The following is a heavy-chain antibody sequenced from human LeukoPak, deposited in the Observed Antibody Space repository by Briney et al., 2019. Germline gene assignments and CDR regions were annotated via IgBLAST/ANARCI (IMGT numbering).Heavy chain of an antibody. V-gene: IGHV4-30-4*08. CDR3: ARAGDYGVDY. D-gene: IGHD4-17*01. CDR1: GGSISSGDYY. Sequence: SQTLSLTCTVSGGSISSGDYYWSWSRQPQGKGVEWIGYIYYSGSTYYNPSLKSRVTISVKTSKNHFPPKLSSVTAAHSAVYYCARAGDYGVDYWGQGTLVTVSS. J-gene: IGHJ4*02. CDR2: IYYSGST.